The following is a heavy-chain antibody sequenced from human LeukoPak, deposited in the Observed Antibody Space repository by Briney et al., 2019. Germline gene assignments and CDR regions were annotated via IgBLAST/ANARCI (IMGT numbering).Heavy chain of an antibody. Sequence: PGESLKISCKASGYSFTSYWIGWVRQMPGKGLEWMGIIYPGDSDTRYSPSFQGQVTISADKSISTAYLQWSSLKASDTAMYYRARHTYDSSTWSVDYWGQGTLVTLSS. CDR1: GYSFTSYW. D-gene: IGHD6-13*01. J-gene: IGHJ4*02. CDR2: IYPGDSDT. V-gene: IGHV5-51*01. CDR3: ARHTYDSSTWSVDY.